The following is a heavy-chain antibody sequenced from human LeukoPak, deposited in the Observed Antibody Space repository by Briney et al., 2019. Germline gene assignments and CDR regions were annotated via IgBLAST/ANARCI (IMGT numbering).Heavy chain of an antibody. D-gene: IGHD5-18*01. J-gene: IGHJ4*02. Sequence: GGSLRLSCTASGFTFGDYAMSWVRQAPGKGLEGVGFIRSKANGGTTEYAASVKGRFTISRDDSKSIAYLQMNSLKNEDTAVYYCTRDRGYSYGYGDYWGQGTLVTVSS. V-gene: IGHV3-49*04. CDR3: TRDRGYSYGYGDY. CDR2: IRSKANGGTT. CDR1: GFTFGDYA.